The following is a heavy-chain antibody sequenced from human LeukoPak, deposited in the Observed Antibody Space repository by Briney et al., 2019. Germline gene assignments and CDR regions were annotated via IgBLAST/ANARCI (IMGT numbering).Heavy chain of an antibody. Sequence: GGSLRLSCRASGFTFSAYAMTWVRQAPGKGLEWVSTITTSDGNTYYADSVKGRFTVSRDNSKNTLFLQMNSLRAEDTAVYYCAKDGGLWVSAHWGDSWGRGTLVTVSS. CDR2: ITTSDGNT. D-gene: IGHD7-27*01. CDR3: AKDGGLWVSAHWGDS. V-gene: IGHV3-23*01. J-gene: IGHJ4*02. CDR1: GFTFSAYA.